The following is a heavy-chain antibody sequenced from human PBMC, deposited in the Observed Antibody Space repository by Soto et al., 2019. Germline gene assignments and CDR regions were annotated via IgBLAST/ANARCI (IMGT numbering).Heavy chain of an antibody. CDR2: ISGSGGST. J-gene: IGHJ6*02. D-gene: IGHD2-2*01. CDR3: AKVRYCSSTSCYSNYYYYGMDV. V-gene: IGHV3-23*01. CDR1: GFTFSSYA. Sequence: TGGSLRLSCAASGFTFSSYAMSWVRQAPGKGLEWVSAISGSGGSTYYADSVKGRFTISRDNSKNTLYLQMNSLRAEDTAVYYCAKVRYCSSTSCYSNYYYYGMDVWGQGTTVTVSS.